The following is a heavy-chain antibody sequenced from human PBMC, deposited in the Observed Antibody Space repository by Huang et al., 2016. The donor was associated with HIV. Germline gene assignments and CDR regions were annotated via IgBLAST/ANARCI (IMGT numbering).Heavy chain of an antibody. CDR2: SIPIVGTA. Sequence: QVQLVQSGAEVKKPGSSVKVSCKASGGTFSSYAISWVRQAPGQGLEWMGGSIPIVGTANSAQKFQGRVTITADESTSTAYMELSSLRSEDTAVYYCARARGYYDSSVSYYFDYWGQGTLVTVSS. D-gene: IGHD3-22*01. V-gene: IGHV1-69*13. CDR1: GGTFSSYA. J-gene: IGHJ4*02. CDR3: ARARGYYDSSVSYYFDY.